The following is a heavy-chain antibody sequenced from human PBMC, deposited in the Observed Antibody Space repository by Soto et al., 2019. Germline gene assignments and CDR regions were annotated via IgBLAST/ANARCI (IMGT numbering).Heavy chain of an antibody. CDR2: IYYSGTT. Sequence: SETLSLTCAVSGYSISSSNWWGWIRQPPGKGLEWIGYIYYSGTTYYNPSLKSRVTMSVDTSKNHFSLKLTSVTAVDTAVYYCTREVIADAFDIWGQGTMVTVSS. J-gene: IGHJ3*02. CDR3: TREVIADAFDI. D-gene: IGHD2-21*01. V-gene: IGHV4-28*03. CDR1: GYSISSSNW.